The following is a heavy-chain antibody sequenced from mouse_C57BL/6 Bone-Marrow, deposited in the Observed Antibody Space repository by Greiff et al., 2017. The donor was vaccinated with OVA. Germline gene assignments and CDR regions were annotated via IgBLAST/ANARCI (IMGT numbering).Heavy chain of an antibody. Sequence: VQLKQSGPELVKPGASVKISCKASGYSFTDYNMNWVKQSNGKSLEWIGVITPNYGTTSYTQKFKGKATLTVDQSSSTAYMQLNSLTSEDSAVYYCARRRIRDYYYAMDDWGQGTSVTVSS. CDR2: ITPNYGTT. CDR3: ARRRIRDYYYAMDD. CDR1: GYSFTDYN. J-gene: IGHJ4*01. V-gene: IGHV1-39*01.